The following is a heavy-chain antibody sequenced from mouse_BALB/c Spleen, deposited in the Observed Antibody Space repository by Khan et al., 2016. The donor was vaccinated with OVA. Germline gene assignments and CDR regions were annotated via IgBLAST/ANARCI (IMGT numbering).Heavy chain of an antibody. D-gene: IGHD1-1*01. V-gene: IGHV1S132*01. Sequence: VQLQESGAELVRPGASVKLSCKTSGYIFTSYWIHWVKQRSGQGLEWIARIYPGTGSNYYNELFKGKDTLTADKSSSTAYMQLSSLKSEDSAVYFCAREDGITSAWFAYWGQGTLVTVSA. CDR1: GYIFTSYW. J-gene: IGHJ3*01. CDR2: IYPGTGSN. CDR3: AREDGITSAWFAY.